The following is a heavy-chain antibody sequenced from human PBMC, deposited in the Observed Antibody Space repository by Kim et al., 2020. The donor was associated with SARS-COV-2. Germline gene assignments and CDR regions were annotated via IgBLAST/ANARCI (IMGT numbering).Heavy chain of an antibody. J-gene: IGHJ4*02. CDR2: SDGSNK. V-gene: IGHV3-33*06. CDR3: ANFES. Sequence: SDGSNKYYAESVLGRFTISRDNSKNMLFLQMKSLRAEDTAVYYCANFESWGQGTLVTVSS.